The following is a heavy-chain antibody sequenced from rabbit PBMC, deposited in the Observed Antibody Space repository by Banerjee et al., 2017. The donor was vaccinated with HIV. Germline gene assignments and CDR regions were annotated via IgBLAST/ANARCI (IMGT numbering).Heavy chain of an antibody. CDR2: INTSSGNT. Sequence: QEQLVESGGGLVQPEGSLTLTCTASGFSFSDKYVMCWVRQAPGKGLEWIACINTSSGNTVYASWAKGRFTISKTSSTTVTLQMTSLTAADTATYFCARHTAGYAGDSYAMNLWGQGTLVTVS. CDR3: ARHTAGYAGDSYAMNL. V-gene: IGHV1S45*01. J-gene: IGHJ4*01. CDR1: GFSFSDKYV. D-gene: IGHD6-1*01.